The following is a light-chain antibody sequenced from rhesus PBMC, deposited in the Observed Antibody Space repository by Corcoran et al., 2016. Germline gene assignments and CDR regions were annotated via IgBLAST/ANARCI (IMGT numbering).Light chain of an antibody. CDR2: KAS. CDR1: QGISNN. CDR3: QHVYGILLT. Sequence: DIQMTQSPSSLSAFVGDRVTITCRASQGISNNLAWYQQNPGKVPKLLIYKASTVHSGIPSRFRGSGSGTDFTLPISSLQPEDFATYYCQHVYGILLTFGEGTKVEIK. V-gene: IGKV1-25*01. J-gene: IGKJ4*01.